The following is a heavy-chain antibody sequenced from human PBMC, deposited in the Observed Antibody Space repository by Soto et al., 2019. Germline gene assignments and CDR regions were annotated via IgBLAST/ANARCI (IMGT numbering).Heavy chain of an antibody. CDR3: ARDGDGYNSFDY. CDR2: ISYDGSNK. D-gene: IGHD5-12*01. Sequence: HPGGSLRLSCAASGFTFSSYAMHWVRQAPGKGLEWVAVISYDGSNKYYADSVKGRFTISRDNSKNTLYLQMNSLRAEDTAVYYCARDGDGYNSFDYWGRGTLVTVSS. CDR1: GFTFSSYA. V-gene: IGHV3-30-3*01. J-gene: IGHJ4*02.